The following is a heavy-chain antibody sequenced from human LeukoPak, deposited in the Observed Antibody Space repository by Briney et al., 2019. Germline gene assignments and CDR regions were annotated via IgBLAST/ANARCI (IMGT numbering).Heavy chain of an antibody. V-gene: IGHV4-34*01. CDR1: GGSFSGYY. D-gene: IGHD2-15*01. CDR3: ARVGSVVVPAGWFDP. J-gene: IGHJ5*02. Sequence: PSETLSLTCAVYGGSFSGYYWSWIRQPPGKGLEWIGEINHSGSTNYNPSLKSRVTISVDTSKNRFSLKLSSVTAADTAVYYCARVGSVVVPAGWFDPWGQGTLVTVSS. CDR2: INHSGST.